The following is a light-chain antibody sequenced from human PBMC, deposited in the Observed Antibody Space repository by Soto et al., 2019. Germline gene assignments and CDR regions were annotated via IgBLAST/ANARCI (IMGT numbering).Light chain of an antibody. V-gene: IGKV3-20*01. CDR1: QSVSSSY. CDR2: GAS. Sequence: IVLTQSPGTLSLSPGESATLSCRASQSVSSSYLAWFQQKPGQAPRLLIYGASTRTTGIPDRFSGSGSGTDFTLTISRLEPEDFAVYYCQQCGSSSWTFGQGTKVDIK. J-gene: IGKJ1*01. CDR3: QQCGSSSWT.